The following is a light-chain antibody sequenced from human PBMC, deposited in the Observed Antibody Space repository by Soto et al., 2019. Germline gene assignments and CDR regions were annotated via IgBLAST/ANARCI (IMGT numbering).Light chain of an antibody. Sequence: QSALTQTPSESGAPGQTITISCTGTDSNIGAGYDVHWYQHLPGRAPKLLIFGNTHRPSGVPDRFSGSKSGTSASLAITGLQPEDEADYYCQSFDNSLSGFYVFGSGTKVTVL. CDR2: GNT. V-gene: IGLV1-40*01. J-gene: IGLJ1*01. CDR3: QSFDNSLSGFYV. CDR1: DSNIGAGYD.